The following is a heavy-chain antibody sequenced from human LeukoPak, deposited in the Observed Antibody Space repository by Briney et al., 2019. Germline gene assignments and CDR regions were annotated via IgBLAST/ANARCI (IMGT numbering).Heavy chain of an antibody. D-gene: IGHD3-22*01. Sequence: ASVKVSCKASGYTFTSYGISWVRQAPGQGLEWMGWIGAYNGNTSYAQKLQGRVTTTTDTSTSTAYMELRSLRSDDTAVYYCARESYYDSSGYYGFYYFDYWGQGTLVTVSS. CDR3: ARESYYDSSGYYGFYYFDY. V-gene: IGHV1-18*01. J-gene: IGHJ4*02. CDR2: IGAYNGNT. CDR1: GYTFTSYG.